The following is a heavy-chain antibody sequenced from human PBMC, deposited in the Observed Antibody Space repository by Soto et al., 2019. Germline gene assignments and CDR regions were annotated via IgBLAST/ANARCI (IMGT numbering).Heavy chain of an antibody. Sequence: GGSLRLSCAASGFTFSSYAISWVRQAPGKGLEWVSAISGSGGSTYYADSVKGRFTISRDNSKNTLYLQMNSLRTEDTALYYCATSHYYNWDPRNYYYGMDVWGQGTTVTVS. V-gene: IGHV3-23*01. CDR2: ISGSGGST. D-gene: IGHD1-20*01. CDR3: ATSHYYNWDPRNYYYGMDV. CDR1: GFTFSSYA. J-gene: IGHJ6*02.